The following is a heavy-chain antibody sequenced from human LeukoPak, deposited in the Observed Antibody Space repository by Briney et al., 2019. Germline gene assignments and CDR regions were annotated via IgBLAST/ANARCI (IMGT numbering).Heavy chain of an antibody. CDR3: ARGRSTMVRGPPTY. CDR2: ISAYNGNT. J-gene: IGHJ4*02. CDR1: GYTFISYG. Sequence: ASVKVSCKASGYTFISYGISWVRQAPGQGLEWMGWISAYNGNTNYAQKFQGRVTMTRNTSISTAYMELSSLRSEDTAVYYCARGRSTMVRGPPTYWGQGTLVTVSS. D-gene: IGHD3-10*01. V-gene: IGHV1-18*01.